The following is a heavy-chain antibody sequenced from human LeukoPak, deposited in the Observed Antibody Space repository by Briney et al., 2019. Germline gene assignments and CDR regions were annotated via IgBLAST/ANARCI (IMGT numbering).Heavy chain of an antibody. V-gene: IGHV4-39*01. J-gene: IGHJ4*02. D-gene: IGHD3-22*01. CDR3: ARLGYDSSGYIGLFDY. CDR1: GGSISSSSYY. Sequence: SETLSLSCTVSGGSISSSSYYWGWIRQPPGKGLEWIGSICYSGSTYYNPSLKSRVTISVDTSKNHFSLKLSSVTAADTAVYYCARLGYDSSGYIGLFDYWGQGTLVTVSS. CDR2: ICYSGST.